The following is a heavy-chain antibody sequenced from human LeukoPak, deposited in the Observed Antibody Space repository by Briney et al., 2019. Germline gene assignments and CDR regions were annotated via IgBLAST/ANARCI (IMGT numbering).Heavy chain of an antibody. CDR1: GFTFGNYA. Sequence: PGGSLRLSCAASGFTFGNYAMHWVRQAPGKGLEWVAVTSYDESNKYYADSVKGRFTISRDNSKKTLYLQMNSLRGEDTAVYYCARVVVSSSSDYFDYWGQGTLVIVSS. J-gene: IGHJ4*01. D-gene: IGHD6-6*01. V-gene: IGHV3-30*04. CDR3: ARVVVSSSSDYFDY. CDR2: TSYDESNK.